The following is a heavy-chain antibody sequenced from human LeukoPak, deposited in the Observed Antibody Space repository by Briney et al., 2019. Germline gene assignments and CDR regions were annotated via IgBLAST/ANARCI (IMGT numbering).Heavy chain of an antibody. CDR1: EFTFSSYE. V-gene: IGHV3-48*03. CDR3: ARDGVAPGLYFDY. J-gene: IGHJ4*02. Sequence: PGGSLRLSCEASEFTFSSYEMNWVRQAPGKGLEWVSYIGSSGGNIFYADSVKGRFTISRDNTYYSLYLQMNTLRAEDTAVYYCARDGVAPGLYFDYWGQGNLVTVSS. CDR2: IGSSGGNI. D-gene: IGHD2-8*01.